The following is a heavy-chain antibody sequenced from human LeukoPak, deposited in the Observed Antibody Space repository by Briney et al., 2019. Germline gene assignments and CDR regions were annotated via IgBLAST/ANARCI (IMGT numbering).Heavy chain of an antibody. V-gene: IGHV1-2*02. CDR3: ARGVAHYYDSSGYPDSNWFDP. Sequence: ASVKVSCKASAYTFTSYYMHWVRQAPGQGLEWMGWINPNSGGTNYAQKFQGRVTMTRDTSISTAYMELSRLRSDDTAVYYCARGVAHYYDSSGYPDSNWFDPWGQGTLVTVSS. J-gene: IGHJ5*02. CDR2: INPNSGGT. D-gene: IGHD3-22*01. CDR1: AYTFTSYY.